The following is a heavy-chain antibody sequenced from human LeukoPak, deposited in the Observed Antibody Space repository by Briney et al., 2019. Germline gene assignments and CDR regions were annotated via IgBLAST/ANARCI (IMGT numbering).Heavy chain of an antibody. Sequence: SETLSLTCTVSGYSISSGYYWGWIRQPPGKGLEWIGSIYHSGSTYYNPSLKSRVTISVDTSKNQFSLKLSSVTAADTAVYYCARGGSSRLFDYWGQGTLVTVSS. CDR1: GYSISSGYY. D-gene: IGHD3-16*01. CDR2: IYHSGST. CDR3: ARGGSSRLFDY. J-gene: IGHJ4*02. V-gene: IGHV4-38-2*02.